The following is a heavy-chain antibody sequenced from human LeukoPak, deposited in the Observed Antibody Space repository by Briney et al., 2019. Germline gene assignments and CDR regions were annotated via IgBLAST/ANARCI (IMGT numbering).Heavy chain of an antibody. D-gene: IGHD5-24*01. CDR3: ARNQAGGWLQLFDY. Sequence: ASVTVSFTASGYTFTIYGISWVRQAPGQGLEWMGWISAYNGNTNYAQKLQGRVTMTTDASTSTAYMELRSLRSDDTAAYYCARNQAGGWLQLFDYWGQGTLVTVSS. V-gene: IGHV1-18*01. J-gene: IGHJ4*02. CDR1: GYTFTIYG. CDR2: ISAYNGNT.